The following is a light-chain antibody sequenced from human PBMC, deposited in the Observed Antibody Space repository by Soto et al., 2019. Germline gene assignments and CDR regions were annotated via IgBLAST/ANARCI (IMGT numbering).Light chain of an antibody. CDR1: SSNIGSNI. Sequence: QAVVTQPPSASGTPGQRVTISCSGSSSNIGSNIMNWYQQLPGTAPKLLIYSNNQRPSGVPDRFSGSKSGTSASLAMSGLQSEDEADYYCAGWDDSLNGVVFGGWTKLTVL. J-gene: IGLJ2*01. CDR3: AGWDDSLNGVV. V-gene: IGLV1-44*01. CDR2: SNN.